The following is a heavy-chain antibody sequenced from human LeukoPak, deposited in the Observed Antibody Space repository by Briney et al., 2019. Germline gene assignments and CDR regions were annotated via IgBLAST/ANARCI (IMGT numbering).Heavy chain of an antibody. CDR3: AHSWEQWPVFGHALETNWFDP. CDR2: IYWDDDK. D-gene: IGHD6-19*01. V-gene: IGHV2-5*02. CDR1: GFSLSTSGVG. J-gene: IGHJ5*02. Sequence: SGPTLVKPTQTLTLTCTFSGFSLSTSGVGVGWIRQPPGKALEWLALIYWDDDKRYSPSLKSRLTITKDTSKNQVVLTMTNMDPVDTATYYCAHSWEQWPVFGHALETNWFDPWGQGTLVTVSS.